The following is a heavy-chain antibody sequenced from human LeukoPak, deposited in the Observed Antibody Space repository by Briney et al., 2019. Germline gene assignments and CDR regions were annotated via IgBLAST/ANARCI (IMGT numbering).Heavy chain of an antibody. CDR1: GGTFSSYA. Sequence: ASVKVSCKASGGTFSSYAFSWVRQAPGQGLEWMGWISAYNGNTNYAQKLQGRVTMTTDTSTSTAYMELRSLRSDDTAVYYCARLDYGDSWYFDLWGRGTLVTVSS. J-gene: IGHJ2*01. D-gene: IGHD4-17*01. V-gene: IGHV1-18*01. CDR2: ISAYNGNT. CDR3: ARLDYGDSWYFDL.